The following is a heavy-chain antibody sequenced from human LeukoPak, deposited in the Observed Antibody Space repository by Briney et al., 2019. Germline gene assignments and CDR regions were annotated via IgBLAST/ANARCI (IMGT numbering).Heavy chain of an antibody. J-gene: IGHJ6*02. V-gene: IGHV4-4*07. D-gene: IGHD1-26*01. CDR1: GGSISSYY. CDR2: IYTSGST. Sequence: SETLSLTCTVSGGSISSYYWSWIRQPAGKGLEWIGRIYTSGSTNYNPSPKSRVTMSVDTSKNQFSLKLSSVTAADAAVYYCARDQVGLDYYYGMDVWGQGTTVTVSS. CDR3: ARDQVGLDYYYGMDV.